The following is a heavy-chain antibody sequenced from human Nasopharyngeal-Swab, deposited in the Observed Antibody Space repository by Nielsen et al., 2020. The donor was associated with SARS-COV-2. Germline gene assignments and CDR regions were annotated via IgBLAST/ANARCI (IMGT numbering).Heavy chain of an antibody. CDR1: GGSISSYY. V-gene: IGHV4-59*01. Sequence: SETLSLTCTVSGGSISSYYWSWIRQPPGKGLEWIGYIYYSGSTNYYPSLKSRVTISVDTSKNKFSLKLSSVTAADTAVYDCARAAGYYYDSSGYLNWGQGTLVTVSS. J-gene: IGHJ4*02. CDR2: IYYSGST. D-gene: IGHD3-22*01. CDR3: ARAAGYYYDSSGYLN.